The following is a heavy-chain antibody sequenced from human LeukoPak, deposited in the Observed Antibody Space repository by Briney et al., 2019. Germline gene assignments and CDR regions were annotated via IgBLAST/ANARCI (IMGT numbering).Heavy chain of an antibody. CDR2: ISAYNGNT. CDR1: GDTFTSFG. D-gene: IGHD3-22*01. Sequence: ASVKVSCNASGDTFTSFGISWVRQATGQGLEWMGWISAYNGNTIYAQMLQGRVTMTTDTSTSTAYMELRSLRSDDTAVYYCARDLSSSYYYVFDYWGQGTLVTVSS. V-gene: IGHV1-18*01. CDR3: ARDLSSSYYYVFDY. J-gene: IGHJ4*02.